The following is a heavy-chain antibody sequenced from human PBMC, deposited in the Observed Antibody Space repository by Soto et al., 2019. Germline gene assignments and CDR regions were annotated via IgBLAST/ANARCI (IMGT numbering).Heavy chain of an antibody. D-gene: IGHD2-21*02. CDR2: INPDGGGT. CDR1: GYTFDSYY. J-gene: IGHJ4*02. V-gene: IGHV1-46*02. CDR3: ARDPYCGGDCYHFDF. Sequence: QVQLVQSGAEVKKPGASVKVSCKASGYTFDSYYIHWVRQAPGQRLEWMGLINPDGGGTSYAQNLRGRVTTTRDTSTSTVYMELSSLRSEDTAMYYCARDPYCGGDCYHFDFWGQGTLVTVSS.